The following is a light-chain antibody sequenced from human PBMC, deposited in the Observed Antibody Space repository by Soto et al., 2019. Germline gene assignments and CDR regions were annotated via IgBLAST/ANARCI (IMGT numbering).Light chain of an antibody. CDR2: SAS. CDR3: QQANSFPIT. V-gene: IGKV1D-12*01. Sequence: DIQMTQSPSSVSASVGYRFTITCRASQGIRRSLDWYQQKPGKAPNLLIYSASSLQSGVPSRFSGSGSGTDFTLTISSLQPEDFETYYCQQANSFPITFGQGTRLEIK. J-gene: IGKJ5*01. CDR1: QGIRRS.